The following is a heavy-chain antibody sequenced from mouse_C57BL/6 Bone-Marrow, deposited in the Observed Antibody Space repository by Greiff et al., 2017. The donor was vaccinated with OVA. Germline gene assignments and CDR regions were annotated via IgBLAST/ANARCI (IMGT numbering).Heavy chain of an antibody. CDR1: GFTFSNYW. D-gene: IGHD2-12*01. Sequence: DVKLVESGGGLVQPGGSMKLSCVASGFTFSNYWMNWVRQSPEQGLEWVAQIRLKSDDYATHYAESVKGRFTISRDDSKSSVYLQMNNLRAEDTGIYYCTGYLFTAYWGQGTLVTVSA. J-gene: IGHJ3*01. CDR3: TGYLFTAY. CDR2: IRLKSDDYAT. V-gene: IGHV6-3*01.